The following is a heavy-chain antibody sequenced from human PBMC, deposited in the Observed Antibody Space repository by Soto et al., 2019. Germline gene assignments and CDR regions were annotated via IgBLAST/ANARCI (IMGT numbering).Heavy chain of an antibody. Sequence: SETLSLTCNASGGSISDFYWSWIRQSPGTRLEWIGYLYYTGSTNYNPALKSRVTISLDNAKNSLYLQMNSLRAEDTAVYYCARRGVIAAAGAYYYYGMDVWGQGTTVTVSS. V-gene: IGHV4-59*12. CDR3: ARRGVIAAAGAYYYYGMDV. CDR2: LYYTGST. J-gene: IGHJ6*02. D-gene: IGHD6-13*01. CDR1: GGSISDFY.